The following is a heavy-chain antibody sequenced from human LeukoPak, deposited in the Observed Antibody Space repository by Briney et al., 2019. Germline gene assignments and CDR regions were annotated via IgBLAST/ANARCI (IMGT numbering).Heavy chain of an antibody. Sequence: SETLSLTCTVSGNSIINGHYWGWVRQSPGKGLEWIASIYLSGTTYYNPSLKSRVTISVDTSKNKFSLKMNSVTAADTAVYYCARGYRVAFDIWGQGTMVTVSS. CDR3: ARGYRVAFDI. CDR1: GNSIINGHY. V-gene: IGHV4-38-2*02. J-gene: IGHJ3*02. CDR2: IYLSGTT. D-gene: IGHD4-11*01.